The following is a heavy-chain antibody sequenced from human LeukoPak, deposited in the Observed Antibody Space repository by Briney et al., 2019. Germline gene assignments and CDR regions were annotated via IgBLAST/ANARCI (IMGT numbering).Heavy chain of an antibody. Sequence: GGSPRLSCAASGFTFSSYAMHWVRQAPGKGLERVAVISYDGSNKYYADSVKGRFTISRDNSKNTLYLQMNSLRAEDTAVYYCARDYCSGGSCYSENWFDPWGQGTLVTVSS. CDR3: ARDYCSGGSCYSENWFDP. CDR2: ISYDGSNK. J-gene: IGHJ5*02. CDR1: GFTFSSYA. V-gene: IGHV3-30*04. D-gene: IGHD2-15*01.